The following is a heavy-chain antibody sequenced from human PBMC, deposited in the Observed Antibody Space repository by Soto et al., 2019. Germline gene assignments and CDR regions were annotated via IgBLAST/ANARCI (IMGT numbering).Heavy chain of an antibody. Sequence: GGSLRLSCAASGFTVSSNYMSWVRQAPRKGLEWVSVIYTGGTTYYADSVKGRFTISRDNSENTLYLQMNSLRVEDTAVYYCAKDQGSSWYEIDYWGQGTLVTVSS. D-gene: IGHD6-13*01. CDR1: GFTVSSNY. V-gene: IGHV3-53*01. CDR2: IYTGGTT. CDR3: AKDQGSSWYEIDY. J-gene: IGHJ4*02.